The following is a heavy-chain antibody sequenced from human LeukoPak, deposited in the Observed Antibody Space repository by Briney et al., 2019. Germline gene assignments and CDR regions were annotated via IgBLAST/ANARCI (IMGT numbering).Heavy chain of an antibody. CDR2: ISTHNDNT. Sequence: ASVKVSCKASGYTFTSYGLSWVRQAPGQGLEWMGWISTHNDNTHYAQKFQGRVTMTTDTSTNTAYMELRSLRSDDTAVYYCAREMAVAGSGVIDSWGQGTLVTVSS. CDR3: AREMAVAGSGVIDS. D-gene: IGHD6-19*01. CDR1: GYTFTSYG. V-gene: IGHV1-18*01. J-gene: IGHJ4*02.